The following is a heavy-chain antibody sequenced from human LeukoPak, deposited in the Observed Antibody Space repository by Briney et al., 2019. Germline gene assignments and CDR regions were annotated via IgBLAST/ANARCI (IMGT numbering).Heavy chain of an antibody. CDR2: INHSGST. CDR3: ARGEYSGYDYIPFDY. V-gene: IGHV4-34*01. CDR1: GGSFSGYY. J-gene: IGHJ4*02. Sequence: SETLSLTCAVYGGSFSGYYWSWIRQPPGKGLEWIGEINHSGSTNYNPSLKSRVTISVDTSKNQFSLKLSSVTAADTAVYCCARGEYSGYDYIPFDYWGQGALVTVSS. D-gene: IGHD5-12*01.